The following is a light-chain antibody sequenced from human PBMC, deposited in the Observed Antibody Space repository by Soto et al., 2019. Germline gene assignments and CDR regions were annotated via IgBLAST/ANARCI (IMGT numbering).Light chain of an antibody. V-gene: IGKV3-20*01. CDR2: GAS. J-gene: IGKJ3*01. CDR1: QSVSTNY. Sequence: EIVLTQSPGTPSLSPGDRATLSCRASQSVSTNYLAWYQQKLGQAPRLLIYGASSRATGIPDRFSGNGSGTDFTLTISRLEPEDFAVYYCHQYGSTPFTFGPGTKVDIK. CDR3: HQYGSTPFT.